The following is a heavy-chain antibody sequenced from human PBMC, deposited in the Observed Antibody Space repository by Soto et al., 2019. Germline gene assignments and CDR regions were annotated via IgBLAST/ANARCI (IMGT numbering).Heavy chain of an antibody. V-gene: IGHV3-30-3*01. CDR3: ARDYDILTGFPEGLADPFDY. CDR1: GFTFGSYA. Sequence: GGSLRLSCAASGFTFGSYAVHWVRQAPGKGLEWVAVISYDGSNKYYADSVKGRFTISRDNSKNTLYLQMNSLRAEDTAVYYCARDYDILTGFPEGLADPFDYWGQGTLVTVSS. J-gene: IGHJ4*02. CDR2: ISYDGSNK. D-gene: IGHD3-9*01.